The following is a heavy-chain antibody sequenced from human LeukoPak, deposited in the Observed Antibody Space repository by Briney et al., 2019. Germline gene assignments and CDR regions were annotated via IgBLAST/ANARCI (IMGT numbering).Heavy chain of an antibody. V-gene: IGHV4-34*01. D-gene: IGHD2-2*01. CDR1: GGSFSGYY. J-gene: IGHJ4*02. CDR2: INHSGST. CDR3: ARTIVVVPAALRLTGYYFDY. Sequence: SETLPLTCAVYGGSFSGYYWSWIRQPPGKGLEWIGEINHSGSTNYNPSLKSRVTISVDTSKNQFSLKLSSVTAADTAVYYCARTIVVVPAALRLTGYYFDYWGQGTLVTVSS.